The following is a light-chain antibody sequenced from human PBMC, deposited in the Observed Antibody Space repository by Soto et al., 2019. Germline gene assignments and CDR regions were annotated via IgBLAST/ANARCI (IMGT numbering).Light chain of an antibody. Sequence: DIVLTQSPGIXXLSPGERTTLSCRASQTVVSPYLAWYQQKPGQTPRLLIYGISTRAAGIADRFSGSGSGTDFTLTISRLEPEDFAVYYCAQYGSSPRTFGQGTKVEIK. CDR2: GIS. J-gene: IGKJ1*01. V-gene: IGKV3-20*01. CDR1: QTVVSPY. CDR3: AQYGSSPRT.